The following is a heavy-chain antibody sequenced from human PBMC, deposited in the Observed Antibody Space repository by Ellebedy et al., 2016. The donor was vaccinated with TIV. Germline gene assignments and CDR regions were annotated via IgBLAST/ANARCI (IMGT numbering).Heavy chain of an antibody. D-gene: IGHD4-11*01. V-gene: IGHV1-18*01. CDR3: AREGSPIDYSNWAY. J-gene: IGHJ4*02. Sequence: ASVKVSXXVSGYTLTDLSMHWVRQAPGQGLEWMGWISAYNGNTNYAQKLQGRVTMTTDTSTSTAYMELRSLRSDDTAVYYCAREGSPIDYSNWAYWGQGTLVTVSS. CDR2: ISAYNGNT. CDR1: GYTLTDLS.